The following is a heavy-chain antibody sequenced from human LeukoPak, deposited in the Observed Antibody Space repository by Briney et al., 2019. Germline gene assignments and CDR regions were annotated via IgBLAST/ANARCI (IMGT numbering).Heavy chain of an antibody. J-gene: IGHJ4*01. CDR2: TSYDGSDN. CDR1: GFTFSLYA. V-gene: IGHV3-30*01. CDR3: ARDYYDSSGYRQHFDS. Sequence: PGGSLRLSCAASGFTFSLYAMHWVRQAPGKGLEWVAVTSYDGSDNYYPGSVKGRFTISRDNSKNTLYLQMNSLRAEDTAVYYCARDYYDSSGYRQHFDSWGQGTLVTVSS. D-gene: IGHD3-22*01.